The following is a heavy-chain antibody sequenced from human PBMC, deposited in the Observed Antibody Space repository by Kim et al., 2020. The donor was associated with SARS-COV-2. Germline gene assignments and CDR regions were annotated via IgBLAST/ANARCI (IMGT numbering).Heavy chain of an antibody. CDR2: INHSGST. D-gene: IGHD3-22*01. V-gene: IGHV4-34*01. CDR3: ARDDSSGYKGAWFDT. Sequence: SETLSLTCAVYGGSFSGYYWSWIRQPPGKGLEWIGEINHSGSTNYNPSLKSRVTISVDTSKNQFSLKLSSVTAADTAVYYCARDDSSGYKGAWFDTWGQG. J-gene: IGHJ5*02. CDR1: GGSFSGYY.